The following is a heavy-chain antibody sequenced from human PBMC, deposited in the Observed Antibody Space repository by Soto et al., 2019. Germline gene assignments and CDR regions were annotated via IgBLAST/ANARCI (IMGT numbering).Heavy chain of an antibody. Sequence: QVQLQESGPGLVKPSQTLSLTCTVSGGSISSGGYYWSWIRQHPGKGLEWIGYIYYSGSTYYNPSLKSRVTISVDTSKNQFSLKLSSVTAADTAVYYCARGPVVYGDQISDWFDPWGQGTLVTVSS. V-gene: IGHV4-31*03. CDR3: ARGPVVYGDQISDWFDP. D-gene: IGHD4-17*01. CDR1: GGSISSGGYY. CDR2: IYYSGST. J-gene: IGHJ5*02.